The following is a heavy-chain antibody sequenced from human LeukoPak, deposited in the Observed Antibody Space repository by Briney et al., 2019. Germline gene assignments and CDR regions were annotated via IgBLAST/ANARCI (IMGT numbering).Heavy chain of an antibody. Sequence: PGGSLRLSCAASGFTFSSYSMNWVRQAPGKGLEWVSSISSSSSYIYYADSVKGRFTISRDNSKNTLYLQMNSLRAEDTAVYYCARVGSRRFYGSGSWGQGTLVTVSS. D-gene: IGHD3-10*01. J-gene: IGHJ4*02. CDR3: ARVGSRRFYGSGS. CDR1: GFTFSSYS. CDR2: ISSSSSYI. V-gene: IGHV3-21*01.